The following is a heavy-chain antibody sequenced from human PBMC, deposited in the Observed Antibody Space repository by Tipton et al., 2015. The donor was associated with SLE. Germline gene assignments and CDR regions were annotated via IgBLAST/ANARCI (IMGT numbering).Heavy chain of an antibody. Sequence: TLSLTCTVSGDSINGYYWTRMRQPPGKGLEWVGYGYSSGFSADNPSLRSRVTISLDASKNQFSLRLSSSTAADAAVCYCSRVGQVYDDSCYNARYYYNIDVWGK. CDR2: GYSSGFS. CDR3: SRVGQVYDDSCYNARYYYNIDV. CDR1: GDSINGYY. D-gene: IGHD3-22*01. J-gene: IGHJ6*03. V-gene: IGHV4-59*01.